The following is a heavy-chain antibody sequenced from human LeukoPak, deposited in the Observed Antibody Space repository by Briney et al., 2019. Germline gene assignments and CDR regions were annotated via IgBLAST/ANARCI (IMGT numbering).Heavy chain of an antibody. CDR3: ARDGYSSSSIWFDP. CDR2: INRSGST. V-gene: IGHV4-34*01. D-gene: IGHD6-6*01. J-gene: IGHJ5*02. CDR1: GGSFSGYY. Sequence: SETLSLTCAVYGGSFSGYYWIWIRQPPGKGLEWIGEINRSGSTTYNPSLKSRVTMSVDTSKNQFSLKLSSVTAADTAVYYCARDGYSSSSIWFDPWGQGTLVTVSS.